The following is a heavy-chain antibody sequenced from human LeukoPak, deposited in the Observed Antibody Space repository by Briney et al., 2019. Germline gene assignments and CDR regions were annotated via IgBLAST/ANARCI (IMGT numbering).Heavy chain of an antibody. D-gene: IGHD6-13*01. V-gene: IGHV4-4*02. CDR3: ASAGQWGSSWYRGFDY. Sequence: PSETLSLTCAVSGGSISSSNWWSWVRQPPGKGLEWIGEIYHSGSTNYNPSLKSRVTISVDKSKNQFSLKLSSVTAADTAVYYCASAGQWGSSWYRGFDYWGQGTLVTVSS. CDR1: GGSISSSNW. CDR2: IYHSGST. J-gene: IGHJ4*02.